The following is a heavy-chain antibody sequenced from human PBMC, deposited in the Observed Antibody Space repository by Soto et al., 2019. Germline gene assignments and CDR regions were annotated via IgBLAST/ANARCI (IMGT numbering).Heavy chain of an antibody. V-gene: IGHV3-21*01. D-gene: IGHD3-10*01. CDR3: ARAFGESTFYYYYGMDV. J-gene: IGHJ6*02. Sequence: PGGSLRLSCAASGFTFSSYSMNWVRQAPGKGLEWVSSISSSSSYIYYADSVKGRFTISRDNAKNSLYLQMNSLRAEDTAVYYCARAFGESTFYYYYGMDVWGQGTTVTVSS. CDR2: ISSSSSYI. CDR1: GFTFSSYS.